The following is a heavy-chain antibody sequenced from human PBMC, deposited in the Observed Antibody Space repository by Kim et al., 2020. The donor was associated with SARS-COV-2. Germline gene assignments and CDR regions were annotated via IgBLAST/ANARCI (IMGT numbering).Heavy chain of an antibody. D-gene: IGHD5-18*01. J-gene: IGHJ4*02. V-gene: IGHV3-9*01. CDR2: ISWNSGSI. Sequence: GGSLRLSCAASGFTFDDYAMHWVRQAPGKGLEWVSGISWNSGSIGYADSVKGRFTISRDNAKNSLYLQMNSLRAEDTALYYCAKSIGYSYGYGVDYWGQGTLVTVSS. CDR1: GFTFDDYA. CDR3: AKSIGYSYGYGVDY.